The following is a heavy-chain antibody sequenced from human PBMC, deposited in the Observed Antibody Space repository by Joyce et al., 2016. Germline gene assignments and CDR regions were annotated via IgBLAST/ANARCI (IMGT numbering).Heavy chain of an antibody. CDR1: GGSFSGYY. V-gene: IGHV4-34*01. D-gene: IGHD6-13*01. CDR3: ARGRGYTTSVRRRGMDV. CDR2: INGSRIT. J-gene: IGHJ6*02. Sequence: QVQLQQWGAGLLKPSETLSLTCAVYGGSFSGYYWTFIRQPPGKGLEWIGEINGSRITNYKPSLKSRVTILLDTSKNQFSLKLTSVTAADTAVYYCARGRGYTTSVRRRGMDVWGQGTTVTVSS.